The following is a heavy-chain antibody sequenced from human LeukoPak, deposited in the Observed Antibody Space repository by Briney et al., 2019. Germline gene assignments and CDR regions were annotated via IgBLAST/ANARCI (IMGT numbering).Heavy chain of an antibody. CDR2: IFHSGST. CDR1: GGSISSYY. Sequence: SETLCLTCTVSGGSISSYYWSWIRQPPGKGLEWIGHIFHSGSTNYNPSLKSRVTISADTSKNQFSLKLSSVTAADTAVYFCARVDGSCSGGSCPSGNWFDPWGQGTLVTVSS. D-gene: IGHD2-15*01. J-gene: IGHJ5*02. V-gene: IGHV4-59*08. CDR3: ARVDGSCSGGSCPSGNWFDP.